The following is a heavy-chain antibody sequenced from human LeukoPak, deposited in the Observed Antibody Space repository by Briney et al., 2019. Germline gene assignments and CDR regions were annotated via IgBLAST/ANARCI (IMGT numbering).Heavy chain of an antibody. CDR3: ARGLAVAGTY. CDR1: GESFSGYY. V-gene: IGHV4-34*01. J-gene: IGHJ4*02. Sequence: SETLSLTCAVYGESFSGYYWSWIRQPPWKGLEWIGEINHSGSTNYNPSLKSRVTISVDTSKNQFSLKLSSVTAADTAVYYCARGLAVAGTYWGQGTLVTVSS. CDR2: INHSGST. D-gene: IGHD6-19*01.